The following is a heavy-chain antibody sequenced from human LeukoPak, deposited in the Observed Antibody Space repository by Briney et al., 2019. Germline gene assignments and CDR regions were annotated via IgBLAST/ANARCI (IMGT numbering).Heavy chain of an antibody. D-gene: IGHD3-10*01. J-gene: IGHJ5*02. CDR3: ARGGAPLLSSRLGNWFDP. Sequence: SETLSLTCTVSGGSISSYYWSWIRQPPGKGLEWIGYIYYSGSTNYNPSLKSRVTISVDTSKNQFSLKLSSVTAADTAVYYCARGGAPLLSSRLGNWFDPWGQGTLVTVSS. CDR1: GGSISSYY. CDR2: IYYSGST. V-gene: IGHV4-59*01.